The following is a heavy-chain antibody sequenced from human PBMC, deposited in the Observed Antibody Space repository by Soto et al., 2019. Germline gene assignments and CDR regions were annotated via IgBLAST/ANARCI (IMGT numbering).Heavy chain of an antibody. V-gene: IGHV1-2*02. J-gene: IGHJ5*02. Sequence: ASVKVSCKASGFSFTGYYIHWLRQAPGQGLEWMGWINAHSGGTEYAQKFQGRVTLTRDTSIATAYLTLTSLTSDDTALYYCAKDLTRQLAYWLDPWGQGTPVTVSS. CDR2: INAHSGGT. CDR3: AKDLTRQLAYWLDP. CDR1: GFSFTGYY. D-gene: IGHD6-6*01.